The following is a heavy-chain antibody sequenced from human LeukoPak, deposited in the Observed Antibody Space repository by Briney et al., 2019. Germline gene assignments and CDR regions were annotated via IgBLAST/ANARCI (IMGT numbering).Heavy chain of an antibody. V-gene: IGHV3-7*01. J-gene: IGHJ4*02. Sequence: PGGSLRLSCAASGFTFSTYWMAWVRQAPGKGLGWVANLKEDGSEKHYVDSVKGRFTISRDNAKDSLYLQMNSLRAEDTAVYYCAGGSWWFDYWGQGTLVTVSS. CDR3: AGGSWWFDY. CDR2: LKEDGSEK. CDR1: GFTFSTYW. D-gene: IGHD2-15*01.